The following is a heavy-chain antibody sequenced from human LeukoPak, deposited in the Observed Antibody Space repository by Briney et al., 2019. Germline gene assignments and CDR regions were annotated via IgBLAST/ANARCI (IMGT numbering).Heavy chain of an antibody. D-gene: IGHD6-19*01. CDR1: GYSISSGYY. V-gene: IGHV4-38-2*01. J-gene: IGHJ4*02. Sequence: SETLSLTCAASGYSISSGYYWGWIRQPPGKGLEWIGSIYHSGSTNYNPSLKSRVTISVDTSKNQFSLKLSSVTAADTTVYYCARGFGSGWSTLFDYWGQGTLVTVSS. CDR2: IYHSGST. CDR3: ARGFGSGWSTLFDY.